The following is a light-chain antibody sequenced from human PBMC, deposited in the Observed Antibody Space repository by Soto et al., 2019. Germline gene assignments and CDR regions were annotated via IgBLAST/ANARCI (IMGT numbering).Light chain of an antibody. J-gene: IGKJ1*01. CDR2: SAS. Sequence: DIQMTQSPSSLSASVGDRVTITFRASQGINNCLAWSQQKPGKVPKVMIYSASTLPSGLPSRFGGSGSGTDFTLIISSLQPENVAAYYRLKYNSAPRTFGQGTRVEIK. CDR3: LKYNSAPRT. V-gene: IGKV1-27*01. CDR1: QGINNC.